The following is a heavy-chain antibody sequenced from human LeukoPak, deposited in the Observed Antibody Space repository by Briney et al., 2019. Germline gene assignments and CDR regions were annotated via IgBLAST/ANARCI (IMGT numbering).Heavy chain of an antibody. CDR2: IVVGSGNT. CDR1: GFTFTSSA. D-gene: IGHD1-26*01. CDR3: AAVKVGATGRITDY. J-gene: IGHJ4*02. Sequence: ASVKVSCKASGFTFTSSAMQWVRQARGQRLEWIGWIVVGSGNTNYAQKFQERVTITRDMSTSTAYMEPSSLRSEDTAVYYCAAVKVGATGRITDYWGQGTLVTVSS. V-gene: IGHV1-58*02.